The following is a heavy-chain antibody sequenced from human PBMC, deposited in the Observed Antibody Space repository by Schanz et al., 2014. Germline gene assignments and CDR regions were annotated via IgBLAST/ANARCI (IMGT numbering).Heavy chain of an antibody. V-gene: IGHV3-23*04. CDR1: GFTFSAYA. D-gene: IGHD2-2*01. CDR3: ARVKYCTITRCYRTETEGIYYMDV. CDR2: ISGSGGST. Sequence: EVQLVASGGGLVQPGGSLRLSCAASGFTFSAYAMTWVRQIPGRGLEWVSAISGSGGSTYYADSVKGRFTISRDSSKNTLYLQMKSLRAEDTAVYYCARVKYCTITRCYRTETEGIYYMDVWGKGTTVTVSS. J-gene: IGHJ6*03.